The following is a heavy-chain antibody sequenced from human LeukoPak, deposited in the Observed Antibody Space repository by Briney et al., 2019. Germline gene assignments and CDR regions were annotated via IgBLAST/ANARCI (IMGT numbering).Heavy chain of an antibody. Sequence: GRSLRLSCAASGFTFSSYEMNWVRQAPGKGLEWVSYISSSGSTIYYADSVKGRFTISRDNAKNSLYLQMNSLRAEGTAVYYCARALYYYDSSGMRGVDYWGQGTLVTVSS. CDR3: ARALYYYDSSGMRGVDY. CDR2: ISSSGSTI. CDR1: GFTFSSYE. J-gene: IGHJ4*02. D-gene: IGHD3-22*01. V-gene: IGHV3-48*03.